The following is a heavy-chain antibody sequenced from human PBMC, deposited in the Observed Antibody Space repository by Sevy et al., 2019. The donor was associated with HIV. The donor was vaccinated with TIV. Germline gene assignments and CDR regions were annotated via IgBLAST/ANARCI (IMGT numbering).Heavy chain of an antibody. J-gene: IGHJ4*02. CDR3: ASLYIVATISDATVTPFDY. CDR1: GGSFSGYY. CDR2: INHSGST. Sequence: SETLSLTCAVYGGSFSGYYWSWIRQPPGKGLEWIGEINHSGSTNYNPTFKSRVTISVDTSKNQFSVKLSSVTAADTAVYYCASLYIVATISDATVTPFDYWGQGTLVTVSS. D-gene: IGHD5-12*01. V-gene: IGHV4-34*01.